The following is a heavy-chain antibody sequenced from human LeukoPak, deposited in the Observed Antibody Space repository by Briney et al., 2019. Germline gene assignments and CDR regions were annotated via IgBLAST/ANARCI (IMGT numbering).Heavy chain of an antibody. CDR2: ISSSGSTI. CDR1: GFTFSDYY. V-gene: IGHV3-11*04. Sequence: GGSLRLSCAASGFTFSDYYMSWIRQAPGKGLEWVSYISSSGSTIYYADSVKGRFTISRDNAKNSLYLQMNSLRAEDTAVYYCARDRGSSSWYFMDVWGQGTTVTVSS. D-gene: IGHD6-13*01. J-gene: IGHJ6*02. CDR3: ARDRGSSSWYFMDV.